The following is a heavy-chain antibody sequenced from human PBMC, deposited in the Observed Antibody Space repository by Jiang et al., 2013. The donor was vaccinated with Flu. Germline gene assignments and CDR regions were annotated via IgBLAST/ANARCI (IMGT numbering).Heavy chain of an antibody. CDR1: GGTFSSYA. CDR3: ARAQVAAALSVDYYYGMDV. D-gene: IGHD6-13*01. V-gene: IGHV1-69*06. J-gene: IGHJ6*02. Sequence: SGAEVKKPGSSVRVSCKASGGTFSSYAISWVRQAPGQGLEWMGGIIPIFGTANYAQKFQGRVTITADKSTSTAYMELSSLRSEDTAVYYCARAQVAAALSVDYYYGMDVWGQGTTVTLSS. CDR2: IIPIFGTA.